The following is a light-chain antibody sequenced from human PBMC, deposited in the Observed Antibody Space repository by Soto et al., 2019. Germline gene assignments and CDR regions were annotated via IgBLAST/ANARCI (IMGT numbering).Light chain of an antibody. J-gene: IGLJ1*01. CDR3: SSYTTSVTYV. CDR2: DVS. CDR1: SSDVGAYNS. Sequence: QSVLTQPASVSGSPGQSITISCTGTSSDVGAYNSVSWYQQHPGKAPKLIIYDVSTRPSGISDRFSGSKSGNTASLTISGRQAEAESDYYGSSYTTSVTYVFGTGTKVTVL. V-gene: IGLV2-14*01.